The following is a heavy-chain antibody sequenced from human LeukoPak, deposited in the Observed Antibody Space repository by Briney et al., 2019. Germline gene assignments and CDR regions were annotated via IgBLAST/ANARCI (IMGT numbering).Heavy chain of an antibody. J-gene: IGHJ5*02. Sequence: ASVKVSCKASGYTFTGYYMHWVRQAPGQGLEWMGWMNPNSGNTGYAQKFQGRVTMTRNTSISTAYMELSSLRSKDTAAYYCARGFYDYGDYGGNWFDPWGQGTLVTVSS. CDR2: MNPNSGNT. CDR1: GYTFTGYY. D-gene: IGHD4-17*01. CDR3: ARGFYDYGDYGGNWFDP. V-gene: IGHV1-8*02.